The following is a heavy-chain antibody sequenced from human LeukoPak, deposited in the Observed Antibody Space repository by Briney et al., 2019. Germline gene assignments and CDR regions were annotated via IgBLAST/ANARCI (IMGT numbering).Heavy chain of an antibody. CDR3: ARQGGFYGFDI. V-gene: IGHV3-23*01. CDR1: GFTFSNYA. Sequence: PGGSLRLSCAASGFTFSNYAMDWVRQAPGKGLEWVAAISGNGAITFCADSVKGRFTISRDNSRTTLNLEMNSLRAEDTAVYYCARQGGFYGFDIWGQGTVVIVSS. D-gene: IGHD2/OR15-2a*01. CDR2: ISGNGAIT. J-gene: IGHJ3*02.